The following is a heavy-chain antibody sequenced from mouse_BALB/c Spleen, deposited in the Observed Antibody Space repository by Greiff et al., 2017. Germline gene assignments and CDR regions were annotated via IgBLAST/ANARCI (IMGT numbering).Heavy chain of an antibody. Sequence: DVKLVESGGDLVKPGGSLKLSCAASGFTFSSYGMSWVRQTPDKRLEWVATISSGGSYTYYPDSVKGRFTISRDNAKNTLYLQMSSLKSEDTAMYYCARQIYDGYPYAMDYWGQGTSVTVSS. CDR2: ISSGGSYT. V-gene: IGHV5-6*02. CDR3: ARQIYDGYPYAMDY. J-gene: IGHJ4*01. D-gene: IGHD2-3*01. CDR1: GFTFSSYG.